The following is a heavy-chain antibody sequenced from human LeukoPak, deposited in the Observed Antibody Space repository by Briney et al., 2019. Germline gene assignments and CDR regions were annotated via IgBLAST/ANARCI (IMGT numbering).Heavy chain of an antibody. CDR3: ARLLACGRAPCRTARFQFDS. Sequence: SETLSLTCAVSSYSITSDNYWGWVRQPPGKGLEWIGSIYPTGNTYYNPSLRSRVAISLDTSKSQFSLKVTSVIAADTAVYYCARLLACGRAPCRTARFQFDSWGQGTLVAVS. J-gene: IGHJ4*02. CDR1: SYSITSDNY. D-gene: IGHD3-3*01. CDR2: IYPTGNT. V-gene: IGHV4-38-2*01.